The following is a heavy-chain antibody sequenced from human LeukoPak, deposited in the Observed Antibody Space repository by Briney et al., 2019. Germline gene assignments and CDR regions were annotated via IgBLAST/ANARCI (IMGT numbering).Heavy chain of an antibody. D-gene: IGHD3-10*01. J-gene: IGHJ4*02. CDR3: AKDIVGEFWGSGSHFDY. V-gene: IGHV3-9*01. CDR2: ISWNSGSI. CDR1: GFTLYDYA. Sequence: PGRSLRLSCALSGFTLYDYAMHWVRQGPGKCLECVFGISWNSGSIVYADSVKGRFTISRDNAKNFLYLQMNSLRAEDTAFYYCAKDIVGEFWGSGSHFDYWGQGTLVTVSS.